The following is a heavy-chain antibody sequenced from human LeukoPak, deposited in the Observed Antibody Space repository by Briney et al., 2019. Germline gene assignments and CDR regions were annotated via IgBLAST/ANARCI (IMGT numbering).Heavy chain of an antibody. D-gene: IGHD3-3*01. Sequence: AGSLRLSCAASGFTFSSYAMSWVRQAPGKGLEWVSAISGSGGSTYYADSVKGRFTISRDNSKNTLYLQMNSLRAEDTAVYYCAKDVPYYDFWSGYYTRWFDPWGQGTLVTVPS. CDR1: GFTFSSYA. J-gene: IGHJ5*02. CDR3: AKDVPYYDFWSGYYTRWFDP. V-gene: IGHV3-23*01. CDR2: ISGSGGST.